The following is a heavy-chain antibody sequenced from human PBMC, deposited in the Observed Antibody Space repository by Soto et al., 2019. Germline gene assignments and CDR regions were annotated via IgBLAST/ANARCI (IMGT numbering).Heavy chain of an antibody. V-gene: IGHV3-21*01. J-gene: IGHJ4*02. CDR2: ISSSSSYI. D-gene: IGHD6-6*01. CDR3: ARTILPEYSSSPAYYFDY. CDR1: GFTFSSYS. Sequence: GGSLRLSCAASGFTFSSYSMNWVRQAPGKGLEWVSSISSSSSYIYYADSVKGRFTISRDNAKNSLYLQMNSLRAEDTAVYYRARTILPEYSSSPAYYFDYWGQGTLVTVSS.